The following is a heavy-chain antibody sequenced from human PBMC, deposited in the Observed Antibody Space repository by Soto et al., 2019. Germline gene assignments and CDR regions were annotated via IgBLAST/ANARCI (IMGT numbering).Heavy chain of an antibody. CDR3: TRNER. Sequence: GGSLRLSCAASGFTFSNYWMTWVRQAPGKGLEWVANIKEDGTEKYYLDSVKGRFTISRDNAKNSLYLQMNSLRAEDTAVYYCTRNERWGQGTLVTVSS. CDR1: GFTFSNYW. CDR2: IKEDGTEK. V-gene: IGHV3-7*01. J-gene: IGHJ4*02.